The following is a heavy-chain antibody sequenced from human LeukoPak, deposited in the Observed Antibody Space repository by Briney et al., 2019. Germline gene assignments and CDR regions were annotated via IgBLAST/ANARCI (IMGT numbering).Heavy chain of an antibody. CDR2: IYSGGST. V-gene: IGHV3-53*01. D-gene: IGHD3-3*01. CDR1: GFTVSNTY. J-gene: IGHJ4*02. CDR3: ARIDTIFGVIIDY. Sequence: PGGSLRLSCAASGFTVSNTYMTWVRQAPGKGLEWVSIIYSGGSTHYADSVKDRFTISRDNSKNTLYLQMNSLRAEDTVLYYCARIDTIFGVIIDYWGQGTLVTVSS.